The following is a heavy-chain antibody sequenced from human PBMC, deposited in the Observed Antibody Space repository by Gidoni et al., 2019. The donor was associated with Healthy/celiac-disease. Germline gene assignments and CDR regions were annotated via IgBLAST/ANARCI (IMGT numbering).Heavy chain of an antibody. CDR1: GGTFSSSA. V-gene: IGHV1-69*01. D-gene: IGHD2-15*01. CDR2: IIPIFGTA. J-gene: IGHJ4*02. Sequence: QVQLVQSGAEVKKPGSSVKVSCRASGGTFSSSAISWVRQAPGQGLEWMGGIIPIFGTANDAQKFQGRVTITADESTSTAYMELSSLRSEDTAVYYCASLGYCSGGSCYSGDYWGQGTLVTVSS. CDR3: ASLGYCSGGSCYSGDY.